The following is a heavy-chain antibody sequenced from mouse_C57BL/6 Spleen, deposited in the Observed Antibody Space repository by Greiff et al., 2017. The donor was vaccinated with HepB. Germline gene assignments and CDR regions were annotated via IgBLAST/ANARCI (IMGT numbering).Heavy chain of an antibody. Sequence: EVQLVESGPVLVKPGASVKMSCKASGYTFTDYYMNWVKQSHGKSLEWIGVINPYNGGTSYNQKFKGKATLTVDKSSSTAYMELNSLTSEDSAVYYCARRTAQAFFDYWGQGTTLTVSS. CDR2: INPYNGGT. V-gene: IGHV1-19*01. CDR3: ARRTAQAFFDY. CDR1: GYTFTDYY. J-gene: IGHJ2*01. D-gene: IGHD3-2*02.